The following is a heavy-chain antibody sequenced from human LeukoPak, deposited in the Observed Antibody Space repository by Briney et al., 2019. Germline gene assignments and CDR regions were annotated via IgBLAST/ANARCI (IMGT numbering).Heavy chain of an antibody. CDR3: AFRLDYRRTDAFDI. Sequence: ASVKVSCKASGYTFTGYYMHWVRQAPGQGLEWMGWISAYNGNTNYAQKLQGRVTMTTDTSTSTAYMELRSLRSDDTAVYYCAFRLDYRRTDAFDIWGQGTMVTVSS. D-gene: IGHD4-11*01. CDR2: ISAYNGNT. V-gene: IGHV1-18*04. CDR1: GYTFTGYY. J-gene: IGHJ3*02.